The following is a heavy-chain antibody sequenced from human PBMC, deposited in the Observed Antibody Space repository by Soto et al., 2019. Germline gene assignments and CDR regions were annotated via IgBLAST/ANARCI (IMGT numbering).Heavy chain of an antibody. J-gene: IGHJ4*02. Sequence: GASVKVSCKASGYTFTSYAMHWVRQAPGQRLEWMGWINAGNGNTKYSQKFQGRVTITRDTSASTAYMELSSLRSEDTAVYYCARGRAVGATGLYYFDYWGQGTLVTVSS. CDR3: ARGRAVGATGLYYFDY. CDR2: INAGNGNT. V-gene: IGHV1-3*01. D-gene: IGHD1-26*01. CDR1: GYTFTSYA.